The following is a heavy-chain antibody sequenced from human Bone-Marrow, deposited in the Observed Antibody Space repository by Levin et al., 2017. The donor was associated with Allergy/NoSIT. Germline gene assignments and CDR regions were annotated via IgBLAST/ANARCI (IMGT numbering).Heavy chain of an antibody. V-gene: IGHV3-66*04. CDR1: GFTISNNY. CDR2: IYSFGST. D-gene: IGHD3-10*01. Sequence: GGSLRLSCVVSGFTISNNYMSWVRQASGKGLEWVAVIYSFGSTNYEEEGKGRVTISRANSENTLYLQMNSLRAEDTAIYYCARLDFNYGSDYWGQGILVTVS. J-gene: IGHJ4*02. CDR3: ARLDFNYGSDY.